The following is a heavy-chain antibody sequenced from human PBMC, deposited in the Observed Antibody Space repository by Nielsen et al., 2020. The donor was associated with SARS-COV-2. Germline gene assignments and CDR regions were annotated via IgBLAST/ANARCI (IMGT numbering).Heavy chain of an antibody. V-gene: IGHV3-64D*06. CDR1: GFTFSSYA. J-gene: IGHJ6*02. CDR2: ISSNGGST. D-gene: IGHD6-13*01. Sequence: GESLKISCSASGFTFSSYAMHWVRQPPGKGLEYVSAISSNGGSTYYADSVKGRFTISRDNSKNTLYLQMSSLRAEDTAVYYCAKRNSTSYYYYGMDVWGQGTTVTVSS. CDR3: AKRNSTSYYYYGMDV.